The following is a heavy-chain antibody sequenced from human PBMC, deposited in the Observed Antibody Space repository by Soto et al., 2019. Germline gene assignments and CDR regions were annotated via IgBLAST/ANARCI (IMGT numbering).Heavy chain of an antibody. J-gene: IGHJ4*02. Sequence: EVQLLDSGGGLVQPGGSLRLSCGASGFTFSSYAMCWVRQAPGKGLEWVSAISGSAGSTYYADSVKGRFTISRDNSKNTLYLQMNSLRAEYTAVYYCAKGALSYYYDSSGYYLDCWGQGTLVTVCS. CDR1: GFTFSSYA. CDR3: AKGALSYYYDSSGYYLDC. D-gene: IGHD3-22*01. CDR2: ISGSAGST. V-gene: IGHV3-23*01.